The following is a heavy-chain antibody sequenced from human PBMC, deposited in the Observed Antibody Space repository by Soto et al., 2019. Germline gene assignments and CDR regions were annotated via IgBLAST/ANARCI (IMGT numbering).Heavy chain of an antibody. D-gene: IGHD3-9*01. Sequence: SETLSLTCTVSGGSVSSGSYYWSWIRQPPGKGLEWIGYIYYSGSTNYNPSPKSRVTISVDTSKNQFSLKLGSVTAADTAVYYCARELRIPGNKLVPPPYDGINWFDPWGQGTLVTISS. CDR3: ARELRIPGNKLVPPPYDGINWFDP. V-gene: IGHV4-61*01. CDR2: IYYSGST. J-gene: IGHJ5*02. CDR1: GGSVSSGSYY.